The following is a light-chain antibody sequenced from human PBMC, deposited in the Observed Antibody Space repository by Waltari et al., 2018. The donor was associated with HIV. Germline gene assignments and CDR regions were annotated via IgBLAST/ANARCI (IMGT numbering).Light chain of an antibody. CDR3: AAWDDSLNGVV. CDR1: SSNIGSNP. Sequence: QSVLTQPPSASGTPGQRVTISCSGSSSNIGSNPVNWYQQLPGTAPKLLIYRKNQRPSGVPDRFSGSKSCTSASLAISGLQSEDEADYYCAAWDDSLNGVVFGGGTKLTVL. J-gene: IGLJ2*01. V-gene: IGLV1-44*01. CDR2: RKN.